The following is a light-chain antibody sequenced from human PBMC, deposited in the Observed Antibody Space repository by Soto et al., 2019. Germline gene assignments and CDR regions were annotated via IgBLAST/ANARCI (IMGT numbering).Light chain of an antibody. CDR3: HHYYTYPLT. Sequence: DIQMTQSPSTLSASVGDRVTITCRASKSVSGWLAWYQQRPGKAPNLLVAKASSLESGVPSRFSVSGSGTEFTLTISSLQPDDFATYYCHHYYTYPLTFGGGTKVELK. J-gene: IGKJ4*01. V-gene: IGKV1-5*03. CDR2: KAS. CDR1: KSVSGW.